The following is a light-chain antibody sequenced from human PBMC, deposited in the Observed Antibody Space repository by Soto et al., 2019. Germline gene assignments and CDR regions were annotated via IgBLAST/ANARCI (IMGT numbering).Light chain of an antibody. CDR1: QTVGRY. Sequence: EIVLTQSPATLSLSPGDRVTLSCRASQTVGRYLSWYQHSPGQGPRRLVYDASNRATGIPARFSGSGSETDFPLTISSLEPEEFAVYYCQQRLHWPITFGQGTRLEIK. J-gene: IGKJ5*01. CDR3: QQRLHWPIT. V-gene: IGKV3-11*01. CDR2: DAS.